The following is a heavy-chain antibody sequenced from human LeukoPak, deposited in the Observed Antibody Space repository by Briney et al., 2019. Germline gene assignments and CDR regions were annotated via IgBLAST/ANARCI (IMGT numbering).Heavy chain of an antibody. V-gene: IGHV4-4*07. CDR3: ARGLGYSYGQDYYYYYMDV. J-gene: IGHJ6*03. CDR1: GGSISSYY. Sequence: SETLSLTCTVSGGSISSYYWSWIRQPAGKGLEWIGRIYTSGSTNYNPSLKSRVTISVDTSKNQFSLKLSSVTAADTAVYYCARGLGYSYGQDYYYYYMDVWGKGTTVTISS. CDR2: IYTSGST. D-gene: IGHD5-18*01.